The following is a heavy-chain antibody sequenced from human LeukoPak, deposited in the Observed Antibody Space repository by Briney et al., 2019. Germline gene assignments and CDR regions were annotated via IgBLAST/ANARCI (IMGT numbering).Heavy chain of an antibody. J-gene: IGHJ4*02. CDR3: AKGTLVTAYYFDY. CDR2: INWNGGST. D-gene: IGHD3-16*01. CDR1: GFTFDDYG. V-gene: IGHV3-20*04. Sequence: GGSLRLSCAGSGFTFDDYGMNWVRQAPGKGLEWVSGINWNGGSTGYADSVKGRFAVSRDNAKNSLYLQMNSLRAEDTAVYYCAKGTLVTAYYFDYWGQGTLVTVSS.